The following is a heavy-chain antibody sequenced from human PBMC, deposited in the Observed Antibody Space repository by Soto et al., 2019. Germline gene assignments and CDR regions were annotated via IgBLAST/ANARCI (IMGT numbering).Heavy chain of an antibody. Sequence: GGSLRLSCVASGFTFNIYWMHWVRQAPGEGLEWVSTISDSAGSLYYADSVRGRLTISRDNSKNTVLLQMNSLRAEDTAVYYCAKAVAGRLRGYDYWGQGTLVTVSS. J-gene: IGHJ4*02. CDR3: AKAVAGRLRGYDY. D-gene: IGHD4-17*01. CDR1: GFTFNIYW. V-gene: IGHV3-23*01. CDR2: ISDSAGSL.